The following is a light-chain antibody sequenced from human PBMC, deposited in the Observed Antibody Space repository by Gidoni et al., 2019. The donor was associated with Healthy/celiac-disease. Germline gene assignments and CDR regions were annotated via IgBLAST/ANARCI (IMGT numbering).Light chain of an antibody. J-gene: IGLJ3*02. CDR2: EGS. V-gene: IGLV2-23*01. CDR1: SSDVGSYNL. CDR3: CSYAGSSTYV. Sequence: QSALTQPAYVSGSPGQSLPISCTGTSSDVGSYNLVSWYQQHPGKAPKLMIYEGSKRPSGVSNRFSGSKSGNTASLTISGLQAEDEADYYCCSYAGSSTYVFGGGTKLTVL.